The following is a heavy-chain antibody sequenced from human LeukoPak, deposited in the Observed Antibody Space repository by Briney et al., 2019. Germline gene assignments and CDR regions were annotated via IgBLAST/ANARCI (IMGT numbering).Heavy chain of an antibody. V-gene: IGHV3-23*01. D-gene: IGHD3-16*02. J-gene: IGHJ4*02. CDR2: IGAYGDTT. CDR1: GFNFRDYA. Sequence: GSLRLSCAASGFNFRDYALSWVRQAPGKGLEWVSSIGAYGDTTFYTPSVKGRFTISRDNANNSPFLQMNSLRAEDTAVYYCARSPSLSYDYWGQGSLVTVSS. CDR3: ARSPSLSYDY.